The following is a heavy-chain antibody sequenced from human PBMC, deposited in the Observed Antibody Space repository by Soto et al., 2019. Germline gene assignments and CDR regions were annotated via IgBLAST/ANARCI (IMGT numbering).Heavy chain of an antibody. J-gene: IGHJ5*02. CDR1: GGSVSNYY. CDR3: ARDRDRHSSGLPSFDP. CDR2: IYYTGTH. Sequence: SETLSLTCSVSGGSVSNYYWSWVRQPPGKRLECIGYIYYTGTHDYNPSLRGRATISVDTSKDQFSLKLTSVTAADTAVYYCARDRDRHSSGLPSFDPWGQGILVTVYS. V-gene: IGHV4-59*02. D-gene: IGHD3-22*01.